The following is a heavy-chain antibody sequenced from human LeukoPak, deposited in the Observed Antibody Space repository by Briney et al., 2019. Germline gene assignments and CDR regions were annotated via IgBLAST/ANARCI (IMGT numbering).Heavy chain of an antibody. CDR3: ARTPGYCSSTSCSMGVYFDY. V-gene: IGHV3-30-3*01. CDR2: ISYDGSNK. Sequence: GRSLRLSCAASGFTFGSYAMHWVRQAPGKGLEWVAVISYDGSNKYYADSVKGRFTISRDNSKNTLYLQMNSLRAEDTAVYYCARTPGYCSSTSCSMGVYFDYWGQGTLVTVSS. D-gene: IGHD2-2*01. J-gene: IGHJ4*02. CDR1: GFTFGSYA.